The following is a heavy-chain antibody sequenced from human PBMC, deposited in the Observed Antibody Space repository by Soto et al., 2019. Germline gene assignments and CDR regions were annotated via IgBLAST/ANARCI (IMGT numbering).Heavy chain of an antibody. CDR2: ISYDGSNK. CDR1: GFTFSSYG. Sequence: QVQLVESGGGVVQPGRSLRLSCAASGFTFSSYGMHWVRQAPGKGLEWVAVISYDGSNKYYADSVKGRFTISRDNSKNTPYLEMNSLRAADTAVYYCAKDLTYSDYGDFYYYYGMDVWGQGTTVTVSS. V-gene: IGHV3-30*18. D-gene: IGHD4-17*01. CDR3: AKDLTYSDYGDFYYYYGMDV. J-gene: IGHJ6*02.